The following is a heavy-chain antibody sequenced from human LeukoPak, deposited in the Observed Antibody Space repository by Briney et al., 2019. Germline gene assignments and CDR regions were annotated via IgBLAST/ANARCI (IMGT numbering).Heavy chain of an antibody. CDR3: ARDRRGHIVVVTAIRPLDY. CDR1: GYTFTSYG. V-gene: IGHV1-18*01. Sequence: ASVKVSCKASGYTFTSYGISWVRQAPGQGLEWMGWISGYNGNTNYAQKLQGRVTMTTDTSTSTAYMELRSLRSDDTAVYYCARDRRGHIVVVTAIRPLDYWGQGTLVTVSS. D-gene: IGHD2-21*02. CDR2: ISGYNGNT. J-gene: IGHJ4*02.